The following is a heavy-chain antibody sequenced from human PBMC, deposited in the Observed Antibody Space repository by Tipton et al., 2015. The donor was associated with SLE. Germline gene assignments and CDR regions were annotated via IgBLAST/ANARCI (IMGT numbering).Heavy chain of an antibody. D-gene: IGHD4/OR15-4a*01. CDR3: ARDRVLFDF. CDR1: GGSFSGNY. CDR2: ITHSGAT. V-gene: IGHV4-34*01. Sequence: TLSLTCVVYGGSFSGNYWIWIRQPPGKGLEWIGEITHSGATNYNPSLKSRVTIAPDTSKNQFSLKLTSVTAADTAVYYCARDRVLFDFWGQGTLVTVSS. J-gene: IGHJ4*02.